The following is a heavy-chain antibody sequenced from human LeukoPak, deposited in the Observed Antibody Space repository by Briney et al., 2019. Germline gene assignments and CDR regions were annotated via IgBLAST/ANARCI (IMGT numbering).Heavy chain of an antibody. D-gene: IGHD5-18*01. J-gene: IGHJ6*03. V-gene: IGHV1-2*06. CDR1: GYTFTGYY. CDR3: ARDRERDGTAMGPYYYYYYYMDV. Sequence: ASVKVSCKASGYTFTGYYMHWVRQAPGQGLEWMGRINPNSGGTNYARKFQGRFTMTRDTSISTAYMELSGVRSDDTAVYYCARDRERDGTAMGPYYYYYYYMDVWGKGTTVTVT. CDR2: INPNSGGT.